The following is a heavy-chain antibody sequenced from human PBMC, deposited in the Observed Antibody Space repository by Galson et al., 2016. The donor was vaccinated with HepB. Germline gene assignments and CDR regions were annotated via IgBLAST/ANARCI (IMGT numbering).Heavy chain of an antibody. CDR2: IYFTGGT. Sequence: ETLSLTCSIFGGSISSYYWTWMRQPPGKGLEWIGNIYFTGGTNYNPSLKSRVTISLDTSRNQFSLKLTSVTAADSALYYCARGSEYSSPFYYYYAMDVWGQGTTVTVSS. CDR3: ARGSEYSSPFYYYYAMDV. J-gene: IGHJ6*02. D-gene: IGHD6-6*01. CDR1: GGSISSYY. V-gene: IGHV4-59*01.